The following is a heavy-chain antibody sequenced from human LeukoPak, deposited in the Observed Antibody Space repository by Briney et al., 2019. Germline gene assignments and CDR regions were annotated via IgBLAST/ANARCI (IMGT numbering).Heavy chain of an antibody. J-gene: IGHJ5*02. CDR1: GGSFSGYY. V-gene: IGHV4-34*01. Sequence: PSETLSLTCAVYGGSFSGYYWSWIRQPPGKGLEWIGEINHSGSTNYNPSLKSRVTISVDTSKNQFSLKLSSVTAADTAVYYCARLHARRYTYYYGSGSYLHWFDPWGQGTLVTVSS. D-gene: IGHD3-10*01. CDR3: ARLHARRYTYYYGSGSYLHWFDP. CDR2: INHSGST.